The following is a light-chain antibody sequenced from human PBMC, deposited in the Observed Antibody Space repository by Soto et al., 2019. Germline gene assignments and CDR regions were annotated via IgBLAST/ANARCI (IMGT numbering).Light chain of an antibody. CDR3: TSYGGSNNVL. J-gene: IGLJ3*02. V-gene: IGLV2-8*01. Sequence: QSVLTQPPSASGSPGQSVTISCTGGSSDVGAYNYVSWLQQHPGKAPKLMIFDVNKRPSGVPDRFSGSKSGNTASLTVSGLQADDEADYYCTSYGGSNNVLFGGGTKLTVL. CDR2: DVN. CDR1: SSDVGAYNY.